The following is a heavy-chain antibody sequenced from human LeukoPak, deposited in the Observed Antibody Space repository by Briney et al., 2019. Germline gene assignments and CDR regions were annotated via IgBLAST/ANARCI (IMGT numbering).Heavy chain of an antibody. CDR1: GFTVISSY. CDR2: IYSGDTT. Sequence: GGSLRLSCAASGFTVISSYMSWVRQASRKGLEWVSVIYSGDTTYYADSVRGRFTISRDNSKNTLYLQMNSLRAEDTAVYYCARGYYYDSSGYGPDVWGQGTTVTVSS. D-gene: IGHD3-22*01. CDR3: ARGYYYDSSGYGPDV. J-gene: IGHJ6*02. V-gene: IGHV3-66*01.